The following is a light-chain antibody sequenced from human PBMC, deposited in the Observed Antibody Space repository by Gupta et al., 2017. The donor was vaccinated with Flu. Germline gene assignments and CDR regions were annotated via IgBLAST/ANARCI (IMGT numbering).Light chain of an antibody. Sequence: QSALTQPPSASVSPGQSVTIPCTGTSSDVGGYNYVSWYQQHPGKAPKLMIYEVSKRPSGVPDRFSGSKSGNTASLTVSGLQAEDEADYYCSSYAGSNPLFGGGTKLTVL. CDR2: EVS. J-gene: IGLJ2*01. V-gene: IGLV2-8*01. CDR1: SSDVGGYNY. CDR3: SSYAGSNPL.